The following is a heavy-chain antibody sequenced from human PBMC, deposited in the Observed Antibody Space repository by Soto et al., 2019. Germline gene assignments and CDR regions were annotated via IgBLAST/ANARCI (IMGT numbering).Heavy chain of an antibody. J-gene: IGHJ6*02. CDR3: IQSRCGGDCLQSYASYFYYGMDV. D-gene: IGHD2-21*02. Sequence: QITLKESGPTLVKPTQTLTLTCTFSAFSLSTGGVGVGWIRQPPGKALEWLALIYWDDDKRYSPSLRSRLTITKDTSKNQVVLTMTNMDPVDTAPYYCIQSRCGGDCLQSYASYFYYGMDVWGQGTTVTVSS. CDR2: IYWDDDK. V-gene: IGHV2-5*02. CDR1: AFSLSTGGVG.